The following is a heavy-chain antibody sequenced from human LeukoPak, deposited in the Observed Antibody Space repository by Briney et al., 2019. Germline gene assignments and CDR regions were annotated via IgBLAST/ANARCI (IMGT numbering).Heavy chain of an antibody. CDR3: TRDNGRSTMVRGVLDY. D-gene: IGHD3-10*01. J-gene: IGHJ4*02. CDR2: IRSKAYGGTT. V-gene: IGHV3-49*04. CDR1: GFTFGDYA. Sequence: GGSLRLSCTASGFTFGDYAMSWVRQAPGKGLEWVGFIRSKAYGGTTEYAASVKGRFTISRDDSKSIAYLQMNSLKTEDTAVYYCTRDNGRSTMVRGVLDYWGQGTLVTVSS.